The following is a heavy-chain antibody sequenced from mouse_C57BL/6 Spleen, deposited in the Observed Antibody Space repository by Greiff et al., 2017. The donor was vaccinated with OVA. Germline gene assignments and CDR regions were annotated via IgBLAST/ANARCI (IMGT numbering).Heavy chain of an antibody. CDR2: ISSGGDYI. V-gene: IGHV5-9-1*02. CDR1: GFTFSSYA. J-gene: IGHJ1*03. CDR3: TRVGYYGSGWYFDV. D-gene: IGHD1-1*01. Sequence: EVKLMESGEGLVKPGGSLKLSCAASGFTFSSYAMSWVRQTPEKRLEWVAYISSGGDYIYYADTVKGRFTISRDNARNTLYLQMSSLKSEDTAMYYCTRVGYYGSGWYFDVWGTGTTVTVSS.